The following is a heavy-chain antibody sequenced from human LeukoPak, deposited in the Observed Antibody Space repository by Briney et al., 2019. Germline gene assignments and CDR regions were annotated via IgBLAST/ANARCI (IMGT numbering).Heavy chain of an antibody. D-gene: IGHD3-22*01. CDR3: ARPLSSGYYGGGFDI. CDR1: GERCTGGW. J-gene: IGHJ3*02. V-gene: IGHV5-51*01. Sequence: GEALEIPRLSTGERCTGGWVGRSRRLPGNELKWMGIINPGDSDTRYSPSFQGQVTISAGKSISTAYLQWSSLRASDTAMYYCARPLSSGYYGGGFDIWGQGTMVTVSS. CDR2: INPGDSDT.